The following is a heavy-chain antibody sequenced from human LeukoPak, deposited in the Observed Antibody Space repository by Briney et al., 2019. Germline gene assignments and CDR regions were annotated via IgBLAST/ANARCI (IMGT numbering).Heavy chain of an antibody. CDR3: SLFNDAFDI. V-gene: IGHV3-53*01. CDR1: GFTFDDYA. D-gene: IGHD3-10*02. Sequence: GGSLRLSCAASGFTFDDYAMHWVRQAPGKGLEWVSVVYSDGSTYYADSVEGRFTISRDNSKNMLYLQMNSLRAEDTAVYYCSLFNDAFDIWGQGTMVSVSS. J-gene: IGHJ3*02. CDR2: VYSDGST.